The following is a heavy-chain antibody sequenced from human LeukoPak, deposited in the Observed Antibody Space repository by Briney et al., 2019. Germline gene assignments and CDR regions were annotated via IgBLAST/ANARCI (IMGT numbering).Heavy chain of an antibody. J-gene: IGHJ6*03. CDR1: GFSSGTYG. CDR3: ARDHKLSSLTHYYYYMDV. Sequence: GGCLRPSWAASGFSSGTYGMHGVRQSPGNWLEGVAVISYDGSNKSSAASVKGRFTISRHHSKNKLYLQMNILRPNDTAVYHCARDHKLSSLTHYYYYMDVWGKGTTVTVSS. V-gene: IGHV3-30-3*01. D-gene: IGHD6-6*01. CDR2: ISYDGSNK.